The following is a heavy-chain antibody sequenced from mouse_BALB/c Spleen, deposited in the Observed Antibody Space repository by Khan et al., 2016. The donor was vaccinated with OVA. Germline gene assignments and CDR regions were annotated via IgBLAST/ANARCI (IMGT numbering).Heavy chain of an antibody. V-gene: IGHV3-2*02. Sequence: EVQLQESGPGLVKPSQSLSLTCTVTGYSITSGYGWNWIRQFPGNKLEWMGYISYSGSTNYNPSLKSRISITRDTSKNQFFLQLNSVTTGDAATYYCARTARIKYWGQGTTLTVSS. D-gene: IGHD1-2*01. CDR1: GYSITSGYG. CDR2: ISYSGST. J-gene: IGHJ2*01. CDR3: ARTARIKY.